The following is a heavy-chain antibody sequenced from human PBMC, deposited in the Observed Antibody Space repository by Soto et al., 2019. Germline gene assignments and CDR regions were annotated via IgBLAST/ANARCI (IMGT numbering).Heavy chain of an antibody. CDR1: GYTFTNYG. V-gene: IGHV1-18*01. CDR3: ARDLSPVDD. J-gene: IGHJ4*02. Sequence: QVQLVQSGAEVKKPGASVKVSCKASGYTFTNYGISWVRQAPGQGLEWMGWISAYNGNTKYAQKLQGRVTMPTDTSASTASRELRRLRSAATAVYYCARDLSPVDDWGQGTLVTFS. CDR2: ISAYNGNT.